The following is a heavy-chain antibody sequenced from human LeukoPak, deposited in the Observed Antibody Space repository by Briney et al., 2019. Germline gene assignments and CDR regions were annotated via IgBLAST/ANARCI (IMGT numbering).Heavy chain of an antibody. D-gene: IGHD3-22*01. J-gene: IGHJ4*02. CDR3: ARFSSPRDHYDSSGLDY. V-gene: IGHV5-51*01. Sequence: GESLKISCKGSGYSFTSYWIGWVRQMPGKGLEWMGIIYPGDSDTRYSPSFQGQVTISADKSISTAYLQWSSLKASDTAMYYCARFSSPRDHYDSSGLDYWGQGTLVTVSS. CDR2: IYPGDSDT. CDR1: GYSFTSYW.